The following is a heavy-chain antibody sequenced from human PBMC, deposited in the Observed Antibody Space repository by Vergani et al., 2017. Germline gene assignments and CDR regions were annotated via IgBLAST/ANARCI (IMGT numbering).Heavy chain of an antibody. V-gene: IGHV3-13*04. D-gene: IGHD3-22*01. CDR3: ARGATYYYDSSGYDY. J-gene: IGHJ4*02. CDR2: IGTAGDT. CDR1: GFTFSSYD. Sequence: EVQLVESGGGLVQPGGSLRLSCAASGFTFSSYDMHWVRQATGKGLEWVSAIGTAGDTYYPGSVKGRFTISRENAKNSLNLQMNSLRAGDTAVYYCARGATYYYDSSGYDYWGQGTLVTVSS.